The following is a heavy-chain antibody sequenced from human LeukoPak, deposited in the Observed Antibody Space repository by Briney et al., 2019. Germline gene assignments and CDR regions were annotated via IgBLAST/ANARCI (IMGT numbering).Heavy chain of an antibody. CDR1: GYIFTSYP. D-gene: IGHD4-17*01. Sequence: GASVKVSCKASGYIFTSYPIHWVRQAPGQGLEWMGWISAYNGNTNYAQKLQGRVTMTTDTSTSTAYMELRSLRSDDTAVYYCARDGEATVTIDDAFDIWGQGTMVTVSS. CDR2: ISAYNGNT. V-gene: IGHV1-18*01. CDR3: ARDGEATVTIDDAFDI. J-gene: IGHJ3*02.